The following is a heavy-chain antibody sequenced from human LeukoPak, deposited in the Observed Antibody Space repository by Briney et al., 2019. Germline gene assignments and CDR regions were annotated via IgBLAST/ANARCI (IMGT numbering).Heavy chain of an antibody. J-gene: IGHJ4*02. CDR1: GGSFSGYY. Sequence: ETLSLTCAVYGGSFSGYYWSWVRQAPGKGLEWVSTVSTSGGSTYYADSVKGRFTISRDNSKNTQYLQMNSLRAEDTAIYYCLGYCSGGRCYSGGHWGQGTLVTVSS. CDR2: VSTSGGST. D-gene: IGHD2-15*01. V-gene: IGHV3-23*01. CDR3: LGYCSGGRCYSGGH.